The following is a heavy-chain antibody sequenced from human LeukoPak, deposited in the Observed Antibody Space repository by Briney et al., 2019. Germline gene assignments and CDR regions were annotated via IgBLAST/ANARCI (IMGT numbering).Heavy chain of an antibody. J-gene: IGHJ5*02. CDR1: GFTFSSYA. CDR2: ISYDGSNR. Sequence: GGSLRLSCAASGFTFSSYAMHWVRQAPGKGLEWVAVISYDGSNRYYADSVKGRFTISRDNSKNTLYLQMNSLRAEDTAVYYCARDPDSSFWFDPWGQGTLVTVSS. D-gene: IGHD6-13*01. CDR3: ARDPDSSFWFDP. V-gene: IGHV3-30-3*01.